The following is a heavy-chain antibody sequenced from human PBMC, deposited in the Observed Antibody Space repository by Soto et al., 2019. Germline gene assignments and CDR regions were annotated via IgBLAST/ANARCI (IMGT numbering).Heavy chain of an antibody. D-gene: IGHD3-10*01. CDR3: AREGYYGSGTYISPLDY. CDR1: GFIFSNYA. CDR2: ISKDGSYK. V-gene: IGHV3-33*05. Sequence: QVQLPESGGGVGQPGGSLRLSCAASGFIFSNYAMHWVRQAPGRGLEWVALISKDGSYKNHADSVEGRFTISRDNSKNTLYLQMNSLRAEDTAVYYCAREGYYGSGTYISPLDYWGQGTLVTVSS. J-gene: IGHJ4*02.